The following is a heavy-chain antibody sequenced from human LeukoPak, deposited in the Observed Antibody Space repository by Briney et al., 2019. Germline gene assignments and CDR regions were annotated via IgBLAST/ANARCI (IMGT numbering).Heavy chain of an antibody. CDR2: IWYSGHS. D-gene: IGHD3-22*01. V-gene: IGHV4-59*13. CDR3: ARGIPDWVSSGYPFDF. Sequence: SETLSLTCAVSGDSMTNFYWHWIRQPPGKGLECIGQIWYSGHSDHNPSLKSRVSLSVDTSRNQFSLSMTSVTAADTAVYFCARGIPDWVSSGYPFDFWGPGILVTVSS. CDR1: GDSMTNFY. J-gene: IGHJ4*02.